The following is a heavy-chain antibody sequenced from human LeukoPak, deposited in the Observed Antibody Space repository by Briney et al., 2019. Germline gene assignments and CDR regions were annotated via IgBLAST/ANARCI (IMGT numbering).Heavy chain of an antibody. J-gene: IGHJ6*02. D-gene: IGHD6-13*01. CDR1: GYTFTSYY. CDR3: ASVALSSSWYDPAVPSPPPYYYGMDV. Sequence: ASVKVSCKASGYTFTSYYMHWVRQAPGQGLEWMGIINPSGGSTSYAQKFQGRVTMTRDTSTSTVYMELSSLRSEDTAVYYCASVALSSSWYDPAVPSPPPYYYGMDVWGQGTTVTVSS. V-gene: IGHV1-46*01. CDR2: INPSGGST.